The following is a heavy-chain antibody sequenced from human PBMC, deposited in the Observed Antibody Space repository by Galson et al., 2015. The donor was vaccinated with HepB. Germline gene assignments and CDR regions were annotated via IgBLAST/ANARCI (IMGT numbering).Heavy chain of an antibody. J-gene: IGHJ3*02. Sequence: SVKVSCKASGGTFRSYAISWVRQAPGQGLEWMGVFIRIFGTSNYAQKFQDRVTFTADESTRTAYMELSSLRSEDTAAYYCASFGSGNYESYPDAFDIWGQGTMVTVSS. CDR3: ASFGSGNYESYPDAFDI. CDR1: GGTFRSYA. CDR2: FIRIFGTS. D-gene: IGHD3-10*01. V-gene: IGHV1-69*13.